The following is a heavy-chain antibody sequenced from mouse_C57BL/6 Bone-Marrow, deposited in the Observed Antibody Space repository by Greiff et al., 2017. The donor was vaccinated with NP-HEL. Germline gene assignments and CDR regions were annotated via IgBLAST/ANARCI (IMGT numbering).Heavy chain of an antibody. D-gene: IGHD2-14*01. CDR1: GYTFTSYW. Sequence: QVQLQQPGAELVKPGASVKLSCKASGYTFTSYWMHWVKQRPGQGLEWIGMIHPNSGSTDYNEKFKSKATLTVDKSSSTAYMQLSSLTSEDSAVYYCARQKEQGTLFAYWGQGTLVTVSA. CDR3: ARQKEQGTLFAY. CDR2: IHPNSGST. J-gene: IGHJ3*01. V-gene: IGHV1-64*01.